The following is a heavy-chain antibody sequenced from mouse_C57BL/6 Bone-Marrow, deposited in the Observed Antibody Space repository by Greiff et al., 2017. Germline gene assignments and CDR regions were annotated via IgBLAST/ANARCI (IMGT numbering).Heavy chain of an antibody. Sequence: QVQLQQPGAELVMPGASVKLSCKASGYTFTSYWMHWVKQRPGQGLEWIGEIDPSDSYTNYNQKFKGKSTLTVDTSSSTAYMQLSSLTSEDSAVYYCARRGPAWFAYWGQGTLVTVSA. CDR1: GYTFTSYW. J-gene: IGHJ3*01. V-gene: IGHV1-69*01. CDR3: ARRGPAWFAY. CDR2: IDPSDSYT.